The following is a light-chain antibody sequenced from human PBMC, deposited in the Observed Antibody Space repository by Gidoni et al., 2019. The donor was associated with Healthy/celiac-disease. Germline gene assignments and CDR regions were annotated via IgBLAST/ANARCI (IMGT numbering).Light chain of an antibody. J-gene: IGKJ4*01. CDR2: AAS. V-gene: IGKV1-39*01. CDR1: QSMSNY. Sequence: DIQMTQSPSSLSASVGDRVTITCRASQSMSNYLNGYQQKPGKAPKLLIYAASSLQSGLPSRFSGSGSGTDFTLTISSLQPEDFATYYCQQRYRTPKLPFGGGTKVEIK. CDR3: QQRYRTPKLP.